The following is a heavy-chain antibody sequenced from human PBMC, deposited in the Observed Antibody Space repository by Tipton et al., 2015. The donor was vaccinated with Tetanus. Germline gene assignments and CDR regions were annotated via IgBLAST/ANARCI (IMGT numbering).Heavy chain of an antibody. V-gene: IGHV3-33*01. Sequence: CAASGFIFSGYGTHWVRQAPGKGLEWVAVSWYDGTDKYYADSVKGRFTISRDNSKNTLYLQMNSLRAEDTAVYYCAREADCSGGSCFSGDFDNWGQGTQVTVSS. CDR3: AREADCSGGSCFSGDFDN. J-gene: IGHJ4*02. CDR1: GFIFSGYG. D-gene: IGHD2-15*01. CDR2: SWYDGTDK.